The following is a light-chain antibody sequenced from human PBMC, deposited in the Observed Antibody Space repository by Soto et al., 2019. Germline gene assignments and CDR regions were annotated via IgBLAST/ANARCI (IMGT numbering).Light chain of an antibody. CDR3: QQHGSSPFT. J-gene: IGKJ3*01. CDR2: GAS. CDR1: QSVTTTY. V-gene: IGKV3-20*01. Sequence: EIVLTQSPATLSLSPGERATLSCRASQSVTTTYLAWYQQKPGQAPRLLISGASTRATGIPDRFSASGSGTDFTLTISSLEPEDFAVYYCQQHGSSPFTFGPGTKVDIK.